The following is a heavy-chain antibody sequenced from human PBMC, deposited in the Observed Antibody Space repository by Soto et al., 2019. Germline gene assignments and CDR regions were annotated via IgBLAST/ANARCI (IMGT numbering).Heavy chain of an antibody. Sequence: PSETLSLTCSVSGYSVSNENYYWSWVRQPPGKGLEWIGYVYYSWTTNYNSYFKSRLSLSVDMSKNQFSLKLTSVTAADTAVYFCARSQRGRTAFTFDDWGQGTTVTVSS. J-gene: IGHJ6*02. V-gene: IGHV4-61*01. D-gene: IGHD3-16*01. CDR3: ARSQRGRTAFTFDD. CDR1: GYSVSNENYY. CDR2: VYYSWTT.